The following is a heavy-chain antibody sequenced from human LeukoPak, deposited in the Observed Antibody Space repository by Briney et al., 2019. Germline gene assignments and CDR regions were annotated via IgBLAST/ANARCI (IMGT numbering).Heavy chain of an antibody. CDR3: AKPYSYGSGSYDF. J-gene: IGHJ4*02. CDR1: GFTFSIYD. V-gene: IGHV3-23*01. Sequence: PGGSLRHSCAASGFTFSIYDMSWVRQAPGKGLEWLSVITGSSTTIVDADSVRGRFTISRDNSKNTLYLQMNSLRAEDTAVYYCAKPYSYGSGSYDFWGQGTLVTVSS. CDR2: ITGSSTTI. D-gene: IGHD3-10*01.